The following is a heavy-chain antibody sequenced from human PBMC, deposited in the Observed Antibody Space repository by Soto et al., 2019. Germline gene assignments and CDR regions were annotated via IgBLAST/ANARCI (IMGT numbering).Heavy chain of an antibody. V-gene: IGHV1-69*01. CDR2: IIPIFGTA. J-gene: IGHJ6*02. CDR1: GGTFSSYA. CDR3: ARVEEVAAAGTWGMDV. D-gene: IGHD6-13*01. Sequence: QVQLVQSGAEVKKPGSSVKVSCKASGGTFSSYAISWVRQAPGQGLEWMGGIIPIFGTANYAQKFQGRVTITADESTSTAYRELSSLRSEDTAVYYCARVEEVAAAGTWGMDVWGQGTTVTVSS.